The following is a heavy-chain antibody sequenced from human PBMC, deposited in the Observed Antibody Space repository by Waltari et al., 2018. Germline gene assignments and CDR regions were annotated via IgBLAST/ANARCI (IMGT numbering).Heavy chain of an antibody. Sequence: QVQLQQWGAGLLKPSETLSLTCAVYGGSFSGYYWSWIRQPPGKGLEWIGEINHSGSTNYNPSLKSRVTISVDTSKNQFSLKLSSVTAADTAVYYCASVQLERPGAYYFDYWGQGTLVTVSS. J-gene: IGHJ4*02. D-gene: IGHD1-1*01. CDR3: ASVQLERPGAYYFDY. CDR1: GGSFSGYY. V-gene: IGHV4-34*01. CDR2: INHSGST.